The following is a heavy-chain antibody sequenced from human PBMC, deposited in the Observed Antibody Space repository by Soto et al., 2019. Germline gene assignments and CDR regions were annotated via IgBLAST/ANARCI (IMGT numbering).Heavy chain of an antibody. CDR1: GFIFSDYT. CDR3: ARDHGGSTWFVGVYYFFGMDV. D-gene: IGHD6-13*01. J-gene: IGHJ6*02. V-gene: IGHV3-48*02. Sequence: EVQLVESGGDLVQPGGSLRLSCAASGFIFSDYTMTWVSQAPGRGLEFVSHISASGDARFYAESVKGRFTVSRDNAKNSLYMQMNSLRDDDTAVYFCARDHGGSTWFVGVYYFFGMDVWGQGTAVTVSS. CDR2: ISASGDAR.